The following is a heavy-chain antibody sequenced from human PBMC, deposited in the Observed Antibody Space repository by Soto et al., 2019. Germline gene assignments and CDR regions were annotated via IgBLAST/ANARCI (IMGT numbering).Heavy chain of an antibody. CDR3: ARDLGYSSSGNWFDP. D-gene: IGHD6-13*01. J-gene: IGHJ5*02. CDR1: GFTFSSYS. V-gene: IGHV3-21*01. CDR2: ISSSSSYI. Sequence: GGSLRLSCAASGFTFSSYSMNWVRQAPGKGLEWVSSISSSSSYIYYADSVKGRFTISRDNAKNSLYLQMNSLRAEDTAVYYCARDLGYSSSGNWFDPWGQGTLVTVSS.